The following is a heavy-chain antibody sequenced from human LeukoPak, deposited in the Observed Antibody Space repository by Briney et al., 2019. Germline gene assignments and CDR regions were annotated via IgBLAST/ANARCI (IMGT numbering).Heavy chain of an antibody. CDR3: AKLDLYPNWFDP. V-gene: IGHV3-23*01. CDR2: ISGSGGST. J-gene: IGHJ5*02. D-gene: IGHD2-2*02. Sequence: GGSLRLSCAASGFTFSSYAMSWVRQAPGKGLEWVSAISGSGGSTYYADSVMGRFTISRDNSKNTLYLQMNSLRADDTAVYYCAKLDLYPNWFDPWGQGTLVTVSS. CDR1: GFTFSSYA.